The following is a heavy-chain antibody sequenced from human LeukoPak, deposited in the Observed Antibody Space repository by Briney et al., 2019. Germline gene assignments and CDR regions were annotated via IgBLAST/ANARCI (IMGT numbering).Heavy chain of an antibody. CDR3: GKAEAGTYYFDY. V-gene: IGHV3-23*01. J-gene: IGHJ4*02. D-gene: IGHD6-19*01. CDR1: GFTFSTYA. CDR2: ISGSGGST. Sequence: GGSLRLSCAASGFTFSTYAMTWVRQAPGKGLEWVSAISGSGGSTYYADSVKGRFTISRDNSKNTLYLQMSSLRVEDTAVYYCGKAEAGTYYFDYWGQGTLVTVSS.